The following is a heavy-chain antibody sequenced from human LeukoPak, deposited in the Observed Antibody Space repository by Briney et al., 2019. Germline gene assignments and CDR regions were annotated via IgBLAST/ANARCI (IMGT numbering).Heavy chain of an antibody. D-gene: IGHD2/OR15-2a*01. CDR3: ARLASGFVTTYYFDY. CDR2: INHSGST. J-gene: IGHJ4*02. V-gene: IGHV4-34*01. Sequence: PSETLSLTCAVYGGSFSGYYWSWIRQPPGKGLEWIGEINHSGSTNYNPSLKSRVTISVDTSKNQFSLKLSSVTAADTAVYYCARLASGFVTTYYFDYWGQGTLVTVSS. CDR1: GGSFSGYY.